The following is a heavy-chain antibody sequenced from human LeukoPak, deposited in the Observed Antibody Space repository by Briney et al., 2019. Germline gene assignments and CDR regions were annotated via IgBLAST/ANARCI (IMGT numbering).Heavy chain of an antibody. CDR3: ARAHSIDDKSWWFVP. Sequence: ASVTVSFMRSGYTFTKNWMHWVRQAPGQGVEWMGIINSNGGTTIYAPKFQGRVTVTRDASSNTVYMDFSSLRSDDTAVYYCARAHSIDDKSWWFVPWGQGTLVTVSS. D-gene: IGHD3-9*01. CDR2: INSNGGTT. V-gene: IGHV1-46*01. J-gene: IGHJ5*02. CDR1: GYTFTKNW.